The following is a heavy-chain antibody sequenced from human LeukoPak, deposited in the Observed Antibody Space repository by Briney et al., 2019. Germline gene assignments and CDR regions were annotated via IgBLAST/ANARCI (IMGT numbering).Heavy chain of an antibody. CDR3: ARAAEVVRGVSHWFDP. Sequence: TGGSLRLSCAASGFTFSSYGMHWVRQAPGKGLEWVAVIWYDGSNKYYADSVKGRFTISRDNSKNTLYLQMNSLRAEDTAVYYCARAAEVVRGVSHWFDPWGQGTLVTVSS. CDR1: GFTFSSYG. J-gene: IGHJ5*02. D-gene: IGHD3-10*01. CDR2: IWYDGSNK. V-gene: IGHV3-33*01.